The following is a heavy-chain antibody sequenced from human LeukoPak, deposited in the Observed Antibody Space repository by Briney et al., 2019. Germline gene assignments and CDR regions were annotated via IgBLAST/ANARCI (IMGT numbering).Heavy chain of an antibody. D-gene: IGHD3-22*01. J-gene: IGHJ3*02. Sequence: SETLSLTCTVSGGSISSYCWSWIRQPPGKGLEWIGYIYYSGSTNYNPSLKSRVTISVDTSKNQFSLKLSSVTAADTAVYYCARETSSGYYEKGAFDIWGQGTMVTVSS. CDR1: GGSISSYC. V-gene: IGHV4-59*01. CDR3: ARETSSGYYEKGAFDI. CDR2: IYYSGST.